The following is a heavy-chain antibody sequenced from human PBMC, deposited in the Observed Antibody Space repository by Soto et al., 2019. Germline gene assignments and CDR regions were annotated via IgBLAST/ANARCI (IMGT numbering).Heavy chain of an antibody. Sequence: LCPTCAVAGGSSSSSNWWCWVRQHPGKGLEWIVEIYHSGSTNYNTSLRSRVKISVDKSKKQFSLKLRSVTAADTAVYYCATGDSYGPVDYWGQGTLVTVSS. J-gene: IGHJ4*02. V-gene: IGHV4-4*02. D-gene: IGHD5-18*01. CDR3: ATGDSYGPVDY. CDR1: GGSSSSSNW. CDR2: IYHSGST.